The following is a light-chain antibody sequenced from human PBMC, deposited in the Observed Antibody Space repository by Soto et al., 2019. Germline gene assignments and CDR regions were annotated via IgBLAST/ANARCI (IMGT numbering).Light chain of an antibody. CDR1: QSISGT. J-gene: IGKJ1*01. Sequence: EVVISQYPATLSVSPGGRATLSCRASQSISGTLAWYQQKPGQAPRLLIYGASTRATSFPARFSGSGSGTDFTLTISSLQSEDFAVYYCQQYNNWPWTFGQGTKVDIK. CDR2: GAS. V-gene: IGKV3-15*01. CDR3: QQYNNWPWT.